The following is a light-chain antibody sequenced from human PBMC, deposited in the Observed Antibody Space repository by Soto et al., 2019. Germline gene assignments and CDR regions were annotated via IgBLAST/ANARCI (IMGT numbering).Light chain of an antibody. CDR2: GAS. Sequence: EIVLTQSPGTLSLSPGERATLSCRASQSVSSSYLAWYQQKPGQAPRLLIYGASSRATGIPDRFSGSGSGTDFNLTISRLEPEDCAVYYCQQYGSSPTRTFGQGTKVEIK. CDR1: QSVSSSY. CDR3: QQYGSSPTRT. V-gene: IGKV3-20*01. J-gene: IGKJ1*01.